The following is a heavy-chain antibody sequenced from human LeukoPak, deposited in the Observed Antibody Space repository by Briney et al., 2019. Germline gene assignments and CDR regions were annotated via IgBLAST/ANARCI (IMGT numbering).Heavy chain of an antibody. D-gene: IGHD6-19*01. CDR1: GGSISSYY. J-gene: IGHJ4*02. CDR3: ARQISGWTGYLDY. V-gene: IGHV4-59*08. CDR2: IYYSGST. Sequence: SETLSLTCTVSGGSISSYYWSWIRQPPGKGLEWIGYIYYSGSTNYSPSLKSRVTISADTSKNQFSLKLSSVTAADTAVYYCARQISGWTGYLDYWGQGTLVNVSS.